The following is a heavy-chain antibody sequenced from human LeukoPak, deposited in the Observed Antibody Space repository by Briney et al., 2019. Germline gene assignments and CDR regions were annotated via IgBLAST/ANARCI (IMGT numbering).Heavy chain of an antibody. D-gene: IGHD3-10*01. Sequence: GASVKVSCMASGYTFTGYYMHWVRQAPGQGLEWMGWINPNSGGTNYAQKFQGRVTMTRDTSISTAYMELSRLRSDDTAVYYCARDGSDYYGSGSERVYFDYWGQGTLVTVSS. V-gene: IGHV1-2*02. CDR1: GYTFTGYY. J-gene: IGHJ4*02. CDR2: INPNSGGT. CDR3: ARDGSDYYGSGSERVYFDY.